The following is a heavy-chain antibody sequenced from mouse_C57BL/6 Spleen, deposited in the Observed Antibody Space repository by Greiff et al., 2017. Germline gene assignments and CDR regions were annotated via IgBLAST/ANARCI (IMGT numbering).Heavy chain of an antibody. Sequence: VMLVESGPGLVAPSQSLSITCTVSGFSLTSYAISWVRQPPGKGLEWLGVIWTGGGTNYNSALKSRLSISKDNYKSQVFLKMNSMQTDDTARYYCARNEDYYGSSYGFAYWGQGTLVTVSA. V-gene: IGHV2-9-1*01. CDR3: ARNEDYYGSSYGFAY. CDR1: GFSLTSYA. J-gene: IGHJ3*01. D-gene: IGHD1-1*01. CDR2: IWTGGGT.